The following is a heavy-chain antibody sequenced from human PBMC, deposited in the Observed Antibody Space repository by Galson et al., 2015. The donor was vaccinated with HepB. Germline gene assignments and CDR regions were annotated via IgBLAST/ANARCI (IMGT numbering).Heavy chain of an antibody. Sequence: QSGAEVKKPGASVKVSCKASGYTFTSYGISWVRQAPGQGLEWMGWISAYNGNTNYAQKLQGRVTMTTDTSTSTAYMELRNLRSDDTAVYYCARDRIGLDYGGKYGDDAFDIWGQGTMVTVSS. J-gene: IGHJ3*02. D-gene: IGHD4-23*01. CDR2: ISAYNGNT. CDR1: GYTFTSYG. V-gene: IGHV1-18*04. CDR3: ARDRIGLDYGGKYGDDAFDI.